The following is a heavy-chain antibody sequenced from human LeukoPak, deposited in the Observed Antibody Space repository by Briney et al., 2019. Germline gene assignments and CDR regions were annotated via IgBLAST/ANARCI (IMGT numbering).Heavy chain of an antibody. V-gene: IGHV1-18*01. Sequence: ASVKVSCKASGYTFTNYGLGWVRQAPGQGLEWMGWISAYNGNTNYAQKLQGRVTMITDTSTTTAYMELRSLRSDDTAVYYCARPSSRVSNAFDIWGQGTMVTVSS. J-gene: IGHJ3*02. CDR2: ISAYNGNT. CDR3: ARPSSRVSNAFDI. D-gene: IGHD6-13*01. CDR1: GYTFTNYG.